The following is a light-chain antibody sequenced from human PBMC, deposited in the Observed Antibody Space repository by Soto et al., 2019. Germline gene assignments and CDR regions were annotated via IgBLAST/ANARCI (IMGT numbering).Light chain of an antibody. Sequence: QSALTQPASVSGSPGQSITISCTGTSSDVGGYNYVSWYQQHPGKAPKLMSYEVSNRPSGVSNRFSGAKSGNPASLTISGLQAEDETDYYCSSYTSSSTYVFGTGTTLTGL. CDR2: EVS. CDR1: SSDVGGYNY. V-gene: IGLV2-14*01. CDR3: SSYTSSSTYV. J-gene: IGLJ1*01.